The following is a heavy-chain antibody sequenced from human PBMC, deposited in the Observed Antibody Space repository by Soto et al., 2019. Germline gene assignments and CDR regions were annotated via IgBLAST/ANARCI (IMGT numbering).Heavy chain of an antibody. Sequence: GGSLRLSCAASGFTFSSYSMNWVRQAPGKGLEWVSSISSSSSYIYYADSVKGRFTISRDNAKNSLYLQMNSLRAEDTAVYYCARDPVAGYYGMDVWGQGTTVTVSS. J-gene: IGHJ6*02. CDR1: GFTFSSYS. D-gene: IGHD6-19*01. V-gene: IGHV3-21*01. CDR3: ARDPVAGYYGMDV. CDR2: ISSSSSYI.